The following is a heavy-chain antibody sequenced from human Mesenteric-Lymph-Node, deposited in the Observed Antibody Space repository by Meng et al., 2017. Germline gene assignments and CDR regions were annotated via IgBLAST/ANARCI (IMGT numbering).Heavy chain of an antibody. CDR2: MSPNSDDV. CDR1: GYTFTSYH. V-gene: IGHV1-8*02. CDR3: ARGVTAGVDV. J-gene: IGHJ4*02. D-gene: IGHD6-13*01. Sequence: ASVKVSCKTSGYTFTSYHINWMRQAAGQGLEWMGWMSPNSDDVGYAQKLQDRVTMTRDTSMRTVYMELNSLTSEDTAVYYCARGVTAGVDVWGQGTPVTVSS.